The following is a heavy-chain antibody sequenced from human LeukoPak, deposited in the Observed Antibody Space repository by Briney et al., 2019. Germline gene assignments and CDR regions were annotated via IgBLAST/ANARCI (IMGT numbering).Heavy chain of an antibody. CDR3: ARDCSSTSCYFAFDI. D-gene: IGHD2-2*01. CDR2: ISSSSSYI. V-gene: IGHV3-21*01. CDR1: GFTFSSYS. J-gene: IGHJ3*02. Sequence: KSGGSLTLSCAASGFTFSSYSMNWVRQAPGKGLEWVSSISSSSSYIYYADSVKGRFTISRDNAKNSLYLQMNSLRAEDTAVYYCARDCSSTSCYFAFDIWGQGTMVTVSS.